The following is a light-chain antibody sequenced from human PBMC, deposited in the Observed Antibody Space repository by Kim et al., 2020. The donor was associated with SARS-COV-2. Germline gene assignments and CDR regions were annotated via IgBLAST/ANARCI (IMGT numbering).Light chain of an antibody. CDR1: QSLVYSDGNTY. J-gene: IGKJ1*01. CDR2: KIS. V-gene: IGKV2-24*01. Sequence: DIVMTQTPLSSPVTLGQPASISCRSSQSLVYSDGNTYLSWLQQRPGQPPRLLIYKISNRLSGVPDRFSGSGAGTDFTLKISRVEAEDVGVYYCMQATKFPWTFGQGTKVDIK. CDR3: MQATKFPWT.